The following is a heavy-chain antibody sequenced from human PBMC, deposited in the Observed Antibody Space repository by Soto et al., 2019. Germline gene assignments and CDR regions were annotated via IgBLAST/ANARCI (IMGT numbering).Heavy chain of an antibody. CDR3: ARVRSKPRGYFDH. CDR1: GYTFTSYY. Sequence: EASVKVSCKASGYTFTSYYMHWVRQAPGQGLEWIGIINPSGGSTSYAQKFQGRVTMTRDTSTSTVYMELSSLRSEDTAVYYCARVRSKPRGYFDHWGQGTLVTVSS. J-gene: IGHJ4*02. CDR2: INPSGGST. V-gene: IGHV1-46*01. D-gene: IGHD3-10*01.